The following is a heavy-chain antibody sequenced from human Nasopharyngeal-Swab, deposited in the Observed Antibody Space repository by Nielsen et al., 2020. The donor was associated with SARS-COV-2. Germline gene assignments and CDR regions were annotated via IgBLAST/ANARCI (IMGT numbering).Heavy chain of an antibody. CDR2: ISSSSSYI. CDR3: AKDRDSGDDSDDYYHYYGMDV. D-gene: IGHD5-12*01. J-gene: IGHJ6*02. V-gene: IGHV3-21*01. CDR1: GFTFSSYS. Sequence: GESLKISCAASGFTFSSYSVNWVRQAPGKGLELVSSISSSSSYIYYADSVKGRFTISRDNAKNSLYLQMSSLRAEDTAVYYCAKDRDSGDDSDDYYHYYGMDVWGQGTTVTVSS.